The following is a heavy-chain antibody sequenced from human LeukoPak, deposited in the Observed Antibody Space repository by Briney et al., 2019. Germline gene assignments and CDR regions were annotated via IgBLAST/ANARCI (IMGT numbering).Heavy chain of an antibody. CDR2: IYSGGLT. J-gene: IGHJ3*02. D-gene: IGHD6-19*01. CDR3: ARAHSSGWYVDAFDI. Sequence: GGSLRLSCAASGFTVSSNYMSWVRQAPGKGLDWVSVIYSGGLTYYADSVKGRFTISRDNSKNTLYLQMNTLRAEDTAVYHCARAHSSGWYVDAFDIWGQGTMVTVSS. CDR1: GFTVSSNY. V-gene: IGHV3-66*01.